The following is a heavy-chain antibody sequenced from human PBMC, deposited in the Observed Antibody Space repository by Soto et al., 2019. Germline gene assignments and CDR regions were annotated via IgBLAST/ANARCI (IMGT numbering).Heavy chain of an antibody. CDR3: AKDRLPTSGQRFYFDS. V-gene: IGHV3-23*01. D-gene: IGHD2-15*01. CDR2: ILPDETG. J-gene: IGHJ4*02. Sequence: DVNLLQSGGGSAQPGGSLRLSCATSGFTFSTYAMTWVRQVPGRGLQWVSTILPDETGFYTVSVKGRFTISIDNYRGIVYLQMNDLWVEDAAIYYCAKDRLPTSGQRFYFDSWGQGSLVTVSS. CDR1: GFTFSTYA.